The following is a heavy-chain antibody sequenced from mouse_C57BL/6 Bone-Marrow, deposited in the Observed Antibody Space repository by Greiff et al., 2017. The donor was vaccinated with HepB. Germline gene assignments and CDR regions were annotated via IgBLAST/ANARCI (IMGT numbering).Heavy chain of an antibody. CDR1: GFTFNTYA. D-gene: IGHD3-2*02. J-gene: IGHJ4*01. CDR3: VRQTAQATSYYAMDY. V-gene: IGHV10-3*01. CDR2: IRSKSSNYAT. Sequence: EVQLVESGGGLVQPKGSLKLSCAASGFTFNTYAMHWVRQAPGKGLEWVARIRSKSSNYATYYADSVKDRFTISRDDSQSMLYLQMNNLKTEDTAMYYCVRQTAQATSYYAMDYWGQGTSVTVSS.